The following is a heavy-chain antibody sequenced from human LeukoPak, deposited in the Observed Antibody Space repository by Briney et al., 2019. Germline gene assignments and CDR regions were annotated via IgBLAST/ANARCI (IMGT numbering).Heavy chain of an antibody. Sequence: ASVKVSCKASGYTFTSYYMHWVRQAPGQGLEWMGIINPSGGSTSYAQKFQGRVTMTRDTSTSTVYMELSSLRSEDTAVYYCARTYCSGGSCYSDVRSNWFDPWGQGTLVTVSS. J-gene: IGHJ5*02. CDR3: ARTYCSGGSCYSDVRSNWFDP. D-gene: IGHD2-15*01. CDR1: GYTFTSYY. CDR2: INPSGGST. V-gene: IGHV1-46*01.